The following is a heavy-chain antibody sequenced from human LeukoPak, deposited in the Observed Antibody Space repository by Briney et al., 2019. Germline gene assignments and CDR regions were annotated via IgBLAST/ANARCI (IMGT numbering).Heavy chain of an antibody. CDR2: ISYDGSNK. CDR3: AKESGSGSYAEN. V-gene: IGHV3-30*18. D-gene: IGHD3-10*01. J-gene: IGHJ4*02. CDR1: GFTFSSYG. Sequence: GGSLRLSCAASGFTFSSYGMHWVRQAPGKGLEWVAVISYDGSNKYYADSVKGRFTISRDNSKNTLYLQMNSVRAEDTAVYYCAKESGSGSYAENWGQGTLVTVSS.